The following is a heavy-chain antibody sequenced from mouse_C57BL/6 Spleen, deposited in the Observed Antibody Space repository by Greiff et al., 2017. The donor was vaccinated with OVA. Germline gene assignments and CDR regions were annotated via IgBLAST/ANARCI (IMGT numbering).Heavy chain of an antibody. D-gene: IGHD1-1*01. Sequence: VQLQQSGAELVRPGTSVKVSCKASGYAFTNYLIEWVKQRPGQGLEWIGVINPGSGGTNYNEKFKGKATLTADKSSSTAYMQLSSLTSEDSAVYFCARSTITTVVARGFAYWGQGTLVTVSA. V-gene: IGHV1-54*01. CDR2: INPGSGGT. CDR3: ARSTITTVVARGFAY. J-gene: IGHJ3*01. CDR1: GYAFTNYL.